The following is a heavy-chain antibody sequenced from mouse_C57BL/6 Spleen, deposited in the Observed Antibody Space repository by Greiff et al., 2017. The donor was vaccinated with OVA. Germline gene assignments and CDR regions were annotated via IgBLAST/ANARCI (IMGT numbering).Heavy chain of an antibody. CDR3: ARGAITTVVVPYFDV. J-gene: IGHJ1*03. Sequence: EVQLQQSGPGMVKPSQSLSLTCTVTGYSITSGYDWHWIRHFPGNKLEWMGYISYSGSTNYNPSLKSRISITHDTSKNHFFLKLNSVTTEDTATYYCARGAITTVVVPYFDVWGTGTTVTVSS. CDR1: GYSITSGYD. D-gene: IGHD1-1*01. CDR2: ISYSGST. V-gene: IGHV3-1*01.